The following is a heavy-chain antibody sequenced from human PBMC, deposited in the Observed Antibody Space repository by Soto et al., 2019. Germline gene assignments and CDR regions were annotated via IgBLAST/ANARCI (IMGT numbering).Heavy chain of an antibody. V-gene: IGHV5-10-1*01. CDR2: IDPSDSYT. J-gene: IGHJ6*02. CDR1: GYSFTSYW. CDR3: ARKDGDYEPYYGMDV. Sequence: EVQLVQSGAEVKKPGESLRISCKGSGYSFTSYWISWVRQMPGKGLEWMGRIDPSDSYTNYSPSFQGHVTISADKSISTAYLQWSSLKASDTAMYYCARKDGDYEPYYGMDVWGQGTTVTVSS. D-gene: IGHD4-17*01.